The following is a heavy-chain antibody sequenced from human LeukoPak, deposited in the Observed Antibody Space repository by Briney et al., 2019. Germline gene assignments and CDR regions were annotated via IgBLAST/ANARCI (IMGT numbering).Heavy chain of an antibody. V-gene: IGHV3-7*03. CDR1: GFTFSSYW. CDR2: IKQDGSEK. CDR3: TREGDILTGYFHY. Sequence: GGSLRLSCAASGFTFSSYWMSWVRQAPGKGLEWVANIKQDGSEKYYVDSVKGRFTISRDNAKNSLYLQMNSLRAEDTAVYYCTREGDILTGYFHYWGQGTLVTVSS. J-gene: IGHJ4*02. D-gene: IGHD3-9*01.